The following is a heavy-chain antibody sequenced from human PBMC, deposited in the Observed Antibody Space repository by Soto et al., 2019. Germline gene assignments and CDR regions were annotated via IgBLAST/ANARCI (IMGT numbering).Heavy chain of an antibody. Sequence: GALRLSCAASGFNFNIFAMSWVRQAPGKGLEWVSGISGGGGSTYYADSVKGRFTISRDNSKNTLYLQMNSLRAEDTAVYYCAKDPTSYDSSAQFDSWGQGT. J-gene: IGHJ4*02. V-gene: IGHV3-23*01. D-gene: IGHD3-22*01. CDR2: ISGGGGST. CDR1: GFNFNIFA. CDR3: AKDPTSYDSSAQFDS.